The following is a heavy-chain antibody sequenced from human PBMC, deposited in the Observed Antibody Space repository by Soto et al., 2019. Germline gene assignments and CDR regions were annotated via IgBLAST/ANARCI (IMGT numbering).Heavy chain of an antibody. D-gene: IGHD3-10*01. Sequence: PSETLSLTCTVSGGSISSYYWSWIRQPPGKGLEWIGYIYYSGSTNYNPSLKSRVTISVDTSKNQFSLKLSSVTAADTAVYYCAREVRGVIIRDNWFDPWGQGTLVTVSS. J-gene: IGHJ5*02. CDR3: AREVRGVIIRDNWFDP. CDR2: IYYSGST. CDR1: GGSISSYY. V-gene: IGHV4-59*12.